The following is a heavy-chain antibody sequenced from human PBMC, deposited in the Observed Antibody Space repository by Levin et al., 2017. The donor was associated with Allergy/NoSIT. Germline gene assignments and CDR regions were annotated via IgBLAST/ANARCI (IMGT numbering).Heavy chain of an antibody. D-gene: IGHD6-19*01. V-gene: IGHV3-15*01. Sequence: GESLKISCAASGFTFSNAWMSWVRQAPGKGLEWVGRIKSKTDGGTTDYAAPVKGRFTISRDDSKNTLYLQMNSLKTEDTAVYYCTTDFIAVAGPFDYWGQGTLVTVSS. J-gene: IGHJ4*02. CDR1: GFTFSNAW. CDR3: TTDFIAVAGPFDY. CDR2: IKSKTDGGTT.